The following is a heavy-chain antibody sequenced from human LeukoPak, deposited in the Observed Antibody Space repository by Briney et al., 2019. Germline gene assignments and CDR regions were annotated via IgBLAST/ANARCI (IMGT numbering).Heavy chain of an antibody. J-gene: IGHJ4*02. V-gene: IGHV4-59*01. Sequence: SETLSLTCTVSGGSIRSYYWSWIRQPPGKGLEWIGYIYFSGSTSYSPSLKSRVTISVDRSKNQFSLKLSSVAAADTAVYYCARSYDTNFDYWGQGTPVTVSS. CDR3: ARSYDTNFDY. D-gene: IGHD3-3*01. CDR2: IYFSGST. CDR1: GGSIRSYY.